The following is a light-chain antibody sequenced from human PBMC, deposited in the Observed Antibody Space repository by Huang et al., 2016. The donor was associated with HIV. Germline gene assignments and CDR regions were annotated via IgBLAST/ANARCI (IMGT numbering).Light chain of an antibody. Sequence: EIVLTQSPGTLSLSPGERATLSCRASQSVSSSYLAWYRQRPGQAPLLVIYGTSNRATGIPDRFSASGSGTDFTLTISRLEPEDFAVYYCQQYGSSYTFGQGTKLEIK. CDR3: QQYGSSYT. V-gene: IGKV3-20*01. CDR2: GTS. CDR1: QSVSSSY. J-gene: IGKJ2*01.